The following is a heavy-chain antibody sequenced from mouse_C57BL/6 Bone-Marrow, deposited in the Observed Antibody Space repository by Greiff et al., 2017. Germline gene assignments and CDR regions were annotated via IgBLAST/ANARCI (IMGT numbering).Heavy chain of an antibody. CDR1: GFTFSSYG. V-gene: IGHV5-6*01. CDR2: ISSGGSYT. CDR3: ARHQKTYYYGSSFYAMDY. D-gene: IGHD1-1*01. J-gene: IGHJ4*01. Sequence: EVHLVESGGDLVKPGGSLKLSCAASGFTFSSYGMSWVRQTPDKRLEWVATISSGGSYTYYPDSVKGRFTISRDNAKNTLYLQMSSLKSEDTAMYYCARHQKTYYYGSSFYAMDYWGQGTSVTVSS.